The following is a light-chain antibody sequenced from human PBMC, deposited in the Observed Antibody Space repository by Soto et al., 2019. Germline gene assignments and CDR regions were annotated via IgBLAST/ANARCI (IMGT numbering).Light chain of an antibody. Sequence: QSVLTQPASVSGSPGQSITISCTGTSSDVGGYNYVSWYQQHPGKAPKLMIYDVSNRPSGVSNGFSGSKSGNTASLTISGLQSEDEAEYYCSSYTSRSTGVFGTGTKLTV. CDR1: SSDVGGYNY. CDR3: SSYTSRSTGV. J-gene: IGLJ1*01. CDR2: DVS. V-gene: IGLV2-14*01.